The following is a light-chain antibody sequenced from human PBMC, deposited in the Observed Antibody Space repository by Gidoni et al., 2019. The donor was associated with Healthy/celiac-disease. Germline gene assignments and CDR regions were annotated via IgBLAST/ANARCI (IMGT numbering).Light chain of an antibody. J-gene: IGKJ2*03. Sequence: DIQMTQSPSSLSASVGDRVTITCRASQSISSYLTWYQQKPWKAPKLLIYAASSLQSGVPSRFRGRGSGTDFTLTISSLHPEDFATYYFQQSYSTSESFGQGTKLELK. CDR1: QSISSY. V-gene: IGKV1-39*01. CDR3: QQSYSTSES. CDR2: AAS.